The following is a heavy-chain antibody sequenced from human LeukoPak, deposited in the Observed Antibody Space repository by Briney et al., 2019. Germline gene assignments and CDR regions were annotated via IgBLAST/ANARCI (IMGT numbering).Heavy chain of an antibody. CDR1: GGSFSGYY. D-gene: IGHD5-12*01. J-gene: IGHJ4*02. Sequence: SETLSLTCAVYGGSFSGYYWSWIRQPPGKGLEWIGEINHSGSANYNPSLKSRVTISVDTSKNQFSLKLSSVTAADTAVYYCARGTRTPRFRWIYWGQGTLVTVSS. V-gene: IGHV4-34*01. CDR3: ARGTRTPRFRWIY. CDR2: INHSGSA.